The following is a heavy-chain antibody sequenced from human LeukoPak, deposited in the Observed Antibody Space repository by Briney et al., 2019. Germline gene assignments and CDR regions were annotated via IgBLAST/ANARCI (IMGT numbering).Heavy chain of an antibody. J-gene: IGHJ3*02. V-gene: IGHV4-59*01. Sequence: SGTLSLTCTVSGGSISSYYWSWIRQPPGEGLEWIGYIYYSGSTNYNPSLKSRVTISVDTSKNQFSLKLSSVTAADTAVYYCARWVDTAMVPPWWAFDIWGQGTMVTVSS. CDR2: IYYSGST. CDR1: GGSISSYY. D-gene: IGHD5-18*01. CDR3: ARWVDTAMVPPWWAFDI.